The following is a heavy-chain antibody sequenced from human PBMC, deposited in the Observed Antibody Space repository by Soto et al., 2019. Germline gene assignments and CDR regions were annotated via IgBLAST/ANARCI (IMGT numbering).Heavy chain of an antibody. V-gene: IGHV1-8*01. CDR3: ARGVVAARDYYYYGMDV. J-gene: IGHJ6*02. Sequence: ASVKVSCKASGYTFTSYDINWVRQATGQGLEWMGWMNPNSGNTGYAQKFQGRVTMTRNTSISTAYMELSSLRSEDTAVYYCARGVVAARDYYYYGMDVWGQGTTVTVSS. D-gene: IGHD2-15*01. CDR1: GYTFTSYD. CDR2: MNPNSGNT.